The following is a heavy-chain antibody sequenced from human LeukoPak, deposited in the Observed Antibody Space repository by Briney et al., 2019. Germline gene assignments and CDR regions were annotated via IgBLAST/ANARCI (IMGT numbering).Heavy chain of an antibody. CDR3: ARGRMPDYYDSSGYQRRFDY. J-gene: IGHJ4*02. CDR2: IYYSGST. V-gene: IGHV4-59*01. Sequence: SETLSLTCTXXGXXISSYYWSWIRQPPGRGLEWIGYIYYSGSTNYNPSLKSRVTISVDTSKNQFSLKLSSVTAADTAVYYCARGRMPDYYDSSGYQRRFDYWGQGTLVTVSS. D-gene: IGHD3-22*01. CDR1: GXXISSYY.